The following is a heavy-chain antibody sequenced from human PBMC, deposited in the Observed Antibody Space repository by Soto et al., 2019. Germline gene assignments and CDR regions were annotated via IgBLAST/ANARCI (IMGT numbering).Heavy chain of an antibody. CDR3: ARDPVYWISSSCYPRLCAYGMVV. Sequence: QVQLVQSGAEVKKPGSSVKVSCKASGGTFSSYAISWVRQAPGQGLEWMGGIIPIFGTANYAQKFQGRVTITADESTSTAYMELSSLRYEDTAVYYWARDPVYWISSSCYPRLCAYGMVVLGLGTTVTVS. V-gene: IGHV1-69*12. CDR1: GGTFSSYA. D-gene: IGHD2-2*01. CDR2: IIPIFGTA. J-gene: IGHJ6*02.